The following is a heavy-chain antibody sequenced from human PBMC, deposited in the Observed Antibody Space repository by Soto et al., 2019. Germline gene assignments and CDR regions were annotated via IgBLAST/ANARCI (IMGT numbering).Heavy chain of an antibody. Sequence: ASVKVSCKASGYTFTGYYMHWVRQAPGQGLEWMGWINPNSGSTSYAQKFQGRVTMTRDTSSSTAYMELSRLRSDDTAVYYCARGFRTTYYFDYWGQGTLVTVSS. D-gene: IGHD4-17*01. V-gene: IGHV1-2*02. CDR3: ARGFRTTYYFDY. J-gene: IGHJ4*02. CDR1: GYTFTGYY. CDR2: INPNSGST.